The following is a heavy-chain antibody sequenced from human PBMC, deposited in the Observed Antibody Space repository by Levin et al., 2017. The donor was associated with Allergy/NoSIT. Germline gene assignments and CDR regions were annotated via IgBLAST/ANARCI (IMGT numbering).Heavy chain of an antibody. CDR1: GFTFSNAW. Sequence: GGSLRLSCAASGFTFSNAWMSWVRQAPGKGLEWVGRIKSKTDGGTTDYAAPVNGRFTISRDDSKNTLYLQMNSLKTEDTAVYYCTTSITGTTSYYYYGMDGWGQGTTVTVSS. J-gene: IGHJ6*02. D-gene: IGHD1-20*01. CDR3: TTSITGTTSYYYYGMDG. CDR2: IKSKTDGGTT. V-gene: IGHV3-15*01.